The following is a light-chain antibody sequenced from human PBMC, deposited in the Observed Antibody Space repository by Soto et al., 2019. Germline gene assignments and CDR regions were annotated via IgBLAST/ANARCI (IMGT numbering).Light chain of an antibody. CDR3: QHYNSYSEA. CDR1: QTISSW. Sequence: DIQMTQSPSTLSGSVGDRVTITCRASQTISSWLAWYQQKPGKAPKLLIYKASTLTSGVPSRFSGSGSGTEFTLTISSLQPDDFANYYCQHYNSYSEAFGQGTKVELK. CDR2: KAS. V-gene: IGKV1-5*03. J-gene: IGKJ1*01.